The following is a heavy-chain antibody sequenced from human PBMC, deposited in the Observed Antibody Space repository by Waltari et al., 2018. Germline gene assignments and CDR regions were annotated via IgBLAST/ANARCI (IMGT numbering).Heavy chain of an antibody. Sequence: EVQLVESGGGLVKPGGSLRLSCEASGFTFSNAWMKGVRQAAGKGLEGGGRIKSRTEGGTTDDAAPVKGRFSVSRDDSKKMLYLEMNNLKTEDTAMYFCTTRSLVEGTDDVLDLWGRGTMAIVSS. CDR2: IKSRTEGGTT. D-gene: IGHD2-21*02. J-gene: IGHJ3*01. V-gene: IGHV3-15*01. CDR3: TTRSLVEGTDDVLDL. CDR1: GFTFSNAW.